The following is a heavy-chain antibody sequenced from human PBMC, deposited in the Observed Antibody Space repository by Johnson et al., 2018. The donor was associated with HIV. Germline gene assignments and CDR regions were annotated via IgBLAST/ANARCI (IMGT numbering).Heavy chain of an antibody. J-gene: IGHJ3*02. D-gene: IGHD5-24*01. Sequence: VQLVESGGGLVKPGGSLRLSCAASGFTFSDYYMSWIRQAPGKGLEWVSYISSSGSTIYYGDSVKGRCTISRDNAKKILYLQMNSLGAEYTAVYYCARDRWLEIGAFDIWGQGTMVTVSS. V-gene: IGHV3-11*04. CDR2: ISSSGSTI. CDR1: GFTFSDYY. CDR3: ARDRWLEIGAFDI.